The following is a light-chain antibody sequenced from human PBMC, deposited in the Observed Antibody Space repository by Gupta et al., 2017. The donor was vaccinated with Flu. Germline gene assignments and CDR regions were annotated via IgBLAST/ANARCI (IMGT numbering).Light chain of an antibody. CDR3: QRYDSLWT. CDR1: QSISNW. CDR2: QAS. Sequence: DIQMTQSPSTLSASVGDRVTITCRASQSISNWLAWYQQKPGKVPKLLIYQASSVESGVPSRFSGSGSGTEFTLTISSRQPDDGASYYCQRYDSLWTFGQGTRVEIK. J-gene: IGKJ1*01. V-gene: IGKV1-5*03.